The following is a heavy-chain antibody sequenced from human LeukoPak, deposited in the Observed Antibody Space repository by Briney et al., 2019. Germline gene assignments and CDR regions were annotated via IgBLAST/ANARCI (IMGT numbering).Heavy chain of an antibody. Sequence: SVKVSCKASGDTFSSYAISWVRQAPGQGLEWMGRIIPIFGTANYAQKFQGRVTITTDESTSTAYMELSSLRSEDTAVYYCARDSNYDSSGYYLCAFDIWGQGTMVTVSS. CDR2: IIPIFGTA. J-gene: IGHJ3*02. D-gene: IGHD3-22*01. CDR1: GDTFSSYA. CDR3: ARDSNYDSSGYYLCAFDI. V-gene: IGHV1-69*05.